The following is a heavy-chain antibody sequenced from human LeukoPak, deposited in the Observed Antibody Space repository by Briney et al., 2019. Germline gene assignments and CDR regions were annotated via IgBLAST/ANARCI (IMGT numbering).Heavy chain of an antibody. J-gene: IGHJ4*02. CDR3: ARDRATYYYDSSGYYQFDY. CDR1: GGTFSSYA. Sequence: ASVKVSCEASGGTFSSYAISWVRQAPGQGLEWMGGIIPIFGTANYAQKFQGRVTITADESTSTAYMELSSLRSEDTAVYYCARDRATYYYDSSGYYQFDYWGQGTLVTVSS. CDR2: IIPIFGTA. D-gene: IGHD3-22*01. V-gene: IGHV1-69*01.